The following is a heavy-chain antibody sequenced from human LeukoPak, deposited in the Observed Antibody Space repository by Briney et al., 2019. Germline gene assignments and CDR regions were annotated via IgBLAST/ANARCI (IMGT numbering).Heavy chain of an antibody. D-gene: IGHD3-10*01. V-gene: IGHV1-18*01. Sequence: GASVKVSCKASGYTFTSYGISWVRQAPGQGLEWMGWISAYNGNTNYGQKLQGRVTMTTDTSTSTAYMELRSLRSDDTAVYYCARVFPGPGLWFGELSLGIDYWGQGTLVTVSS. CDR3: ARVFPGPGLWFGELSLGIDY. J-gene: IGHJ4*02. CDR1: GYTFTSYG. CDR2: ISAYNGNT.